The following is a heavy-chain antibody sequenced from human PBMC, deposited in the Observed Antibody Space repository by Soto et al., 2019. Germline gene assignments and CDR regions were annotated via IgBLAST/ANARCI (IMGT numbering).Heavy chain of an antibody. J-gene: IGHJ3*02. Sequence: PGGSLRLSCAASGFTFSSYAMHWVRQAPGKGLEWVAVISYDGSNKYYADSVKGRFTISRDNSKNTLYLQMNSLRAEDTAVYYWARGGAYCGGDCYSRAFDIWGQGTMVTVSS. CDR3: ARGGAYCGGDCYSRAFDI. V-gene: IGHV3-30-3*01. D-gene: IGHD2-21*02. CDR2: ISYDGSNK. CDR1: GFTFSSYA.